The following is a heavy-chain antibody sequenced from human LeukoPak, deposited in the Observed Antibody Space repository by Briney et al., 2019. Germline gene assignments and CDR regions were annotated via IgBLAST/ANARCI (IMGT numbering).Heavy chain of an antibody. CDR1: GFTFTSSA. CDR3: AAGVTEGYCSSTSCYAGWFDP. Sequence: SVKVSCKASGFTFTSSAVQWVRQARGQRLEWIGWIVVGSGNTNYAQKFQERVTITRDMSTSTAYMELSSLRSEDTAVYYCAAGVTEGYCSSTSCYAGWFDPWGQGTLVTVSS. CDR2: IVVGSGNT. J-gene: IGHJ5*02. D-gene: IGHD2-2*01. V-gene: IGHV1-58*01.